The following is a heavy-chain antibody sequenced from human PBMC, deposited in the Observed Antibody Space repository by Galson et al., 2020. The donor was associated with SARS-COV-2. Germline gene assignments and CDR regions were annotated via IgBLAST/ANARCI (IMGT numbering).Heavy chain of an antibody. CDR3: AKLAEGRRSSEDY. Sequence: ETSETLSLTCAVSIGSITSHYWSWIRQAPGKGLEWIGYISYSGSTTYNPSLKSRVTISIDTSKNQFSLKLTSVTAADTALYYCAKLAEGRRSSEDYWGQGTLVTVSS. D-gene: IGHD1-26*01. CDR1: IGSITSHY. J-gene: IGHJ4*02. V-gene: IGHV4-59*08. CDR2: ISYSGST.